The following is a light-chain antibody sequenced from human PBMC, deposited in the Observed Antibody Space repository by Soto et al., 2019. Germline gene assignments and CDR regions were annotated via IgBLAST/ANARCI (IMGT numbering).Light chain of an antibody. V-gene: IGKV3-20*01. CDR3: QQYGSSPEWT. Sequence: EIVLTQSPGTLSLSPGERATLSCRASQSVSSSYLAWYQQRPGQAPRLLIYAAYSKATGIPDRFSGSGSGTDFTLTISRLEPEDFAVYYCQQYGSSPEWTCGQGTKVDIK. CDR1: QSVSSSY. J-gene: IGKJ1*01. CDR2: AAY.